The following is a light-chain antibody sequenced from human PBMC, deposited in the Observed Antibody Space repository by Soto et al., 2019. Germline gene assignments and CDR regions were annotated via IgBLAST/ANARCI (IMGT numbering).Light chain of an antibody. CDR2: SIS. CDR3: QPYNSYSEA. CDR1: QGVLNS. J-gene: IGKJ1*01. Sequence: IHVTQSPSILSASVGDSVTITCRTSQGVLNSFAWYQQKSGKAPRLLIYSISSLKSGVPSRFSGSGSGAEFTLTISSLQPDDFATYYCQPYNSYSEAVGQGTKVHI. V-gene: IGKV1-9*01.